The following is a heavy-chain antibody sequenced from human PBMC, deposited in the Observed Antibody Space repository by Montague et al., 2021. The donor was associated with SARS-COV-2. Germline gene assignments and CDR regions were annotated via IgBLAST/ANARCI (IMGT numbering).Heavy chain of an antibody. Sequence: SLRLSCAASGFSVSNNYMNWVRRAPGKGLEWVSAIISGGSSYYADSVMGRLGSSSDTSENMLYFLLNSLIAEDTAVYYCWGYSGNDNTGYYGLDYWGQGTLVTVSS. V-gene: IGHV3-53*01. CDR3: WGYSGNDNTGYYGLDY. J-gene: IGHJ4*02. CDR2: IISGGSS. CDR1: GFSVSNNY. D-gene: IGHD3-22*01.